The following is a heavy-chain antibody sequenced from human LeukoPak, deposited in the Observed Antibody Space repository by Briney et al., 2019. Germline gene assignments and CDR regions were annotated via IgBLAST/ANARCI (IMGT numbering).Heavy chain of an antibody. CDR3: ARDLSVGAKPDLGFDY. Sequence: GGSLSLSCAASGFTFSSYSMNWVRQAPGKGLELVSSISISTTYIYYADSVKGRFTISRDNAKNSLFLQMNSLRAEDTAVYYCARDLSVGAKPDLGFDYWGQGTLVTVSS. V-gene: IGHV3-21*01. CDR2: ISISTTYI. D-gene: IGHD1-26*01. CDR1: GFTFSSYS. J-gene: IGHJ4*02.